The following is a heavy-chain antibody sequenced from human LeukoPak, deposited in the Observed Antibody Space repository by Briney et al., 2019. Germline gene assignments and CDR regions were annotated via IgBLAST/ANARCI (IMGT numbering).Heavy chain of an antibody. V-gene: IGHV3-9*01. Sequence: GGSLRLSCAASGFTFDDYAMHWVRQAPGKGLEWVSGISWNSGSIGYADSVKGRFTISRDNAKNSLYLQMNSLRAEDTALYYCAKDGELDQYYFDCWGQGTLVTVSS. CDR3: AKDGELDQYYFDC. CDR2: ISWNSGSI. J-gene: IGHJ4*02. D-gene: IGHD1-26*01. CDR1: GFTFDDYA.